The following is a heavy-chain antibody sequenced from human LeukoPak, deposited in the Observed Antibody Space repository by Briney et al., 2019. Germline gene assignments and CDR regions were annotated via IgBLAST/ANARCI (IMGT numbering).Heavy chain of an antibody. Sequence: GGSLRLSCAASGFTFSTYGMHWVRQAPGKGLEWVAVLSYDGSNECYADSVKGRFTISRDNAKSALYLQMNSLRVEDTAVYYCAAGTAADYWGQGTLVIVSS. CDR2: LSYDGSNE. V-gene: IGHV3-30*03. CDR1: GFTFSTYG. CDR3: AAGTAADY. D-gene: IGHD6-13*01. J-gene: IGHJ4*02.